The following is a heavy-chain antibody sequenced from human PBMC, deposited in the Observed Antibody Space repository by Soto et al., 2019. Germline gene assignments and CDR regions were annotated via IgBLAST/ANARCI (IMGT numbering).Heavy chain of an antibody. J-gene: IGHJ4*02. CDR2: IFYSGST. D-gene: IGHD3-22*01. V-gene: IGHV4-30-4*01. CDR3: ARWLGSGPHFDY. CDR1: GGSISSGDYY. Sequence: QVQLQESGPGLVKPSQTLSLTCTVSGGSISSGDYYWSWIRQPPGKGLEWIGYIFYSGSTYYNPSLKSRVTISVDTSKNQFSLKLGSVTAADTAVYYCARWLGSGPHFDYWGQGTLVTVSS.